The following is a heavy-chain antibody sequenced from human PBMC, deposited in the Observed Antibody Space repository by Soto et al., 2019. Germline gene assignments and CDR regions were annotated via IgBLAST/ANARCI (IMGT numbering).Heavy chain of an antibody. D-gene: IGHD6-19*01. CDR3: ARWGLAVAGPHDAFDI. CDR1: GYTFTSYG. Sequence: ASVKVSCKASGYTFTSYGISWVRQAPGQGLEWMGCISAYNGNTNYAQKLQGRVTMTTATSTSTAYMELRSLRSDDTAVYYCARWGLAVAGPHDAFDIWGQGTRVTVSS. CDR2: ISAYNGNT. V-gene: IGHV1-18*04. J-gene: IGHJ3*02.